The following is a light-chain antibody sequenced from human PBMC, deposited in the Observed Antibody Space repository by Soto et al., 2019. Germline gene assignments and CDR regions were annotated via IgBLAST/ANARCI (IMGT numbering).Light chain of an antibody. Sequence: EKVMPNSPATLSLSQGERVTLSCRASQSVSSNLDWYQQKPGQAPRLLIHGASTRTTGIPARFSGSGSGTEFTLTISSLQPEDIAVYYCQQYNNWPLTFGGGTKVDI. V-gene: IGKV3-15*01. CDR2: GAS. CDR3: QQYNNWPLT. CDR1: QSVSSN. J-gene: IGKJ4*01.